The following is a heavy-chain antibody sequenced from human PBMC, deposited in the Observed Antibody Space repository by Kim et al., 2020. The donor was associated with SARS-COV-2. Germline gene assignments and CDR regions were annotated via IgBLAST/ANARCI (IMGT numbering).Heavy chain of an antibody. J-gene: IGHJ4*02. Sequence: TNYAQKFQGRVTMTRDTSISTAYMELSRLRSDDTAVYYCARDRQVRGPQNWGQGTLVTVSS. CDR3: ARDRQVRGPQN. CDR2: T. D-gene: IGHD3-10*01. V-gene: IGHV1-2*02.